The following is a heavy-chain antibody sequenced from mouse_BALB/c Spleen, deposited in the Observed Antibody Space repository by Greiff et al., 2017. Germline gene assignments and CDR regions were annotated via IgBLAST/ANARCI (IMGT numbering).Heavy chain of an antibody. J-gene: IGHJ2*01. CDR3: ATGTYYFDY. CDR2: IHPSDSET. CDR1: GYAFSSYW. Sequence: VKLMESGAELVRPGSSVKISCKASGYAFSSYWMNWVKQRPGQGLEWIGMIHPSDSETRLNQKFKDKATLTVDKSSSTAYMQLSSPTSEDSAVYYCATGTYYFDYWGQGTTLTVSS. V-gene: IGHV1-61*01. D-gene: IGHD4-1*01.